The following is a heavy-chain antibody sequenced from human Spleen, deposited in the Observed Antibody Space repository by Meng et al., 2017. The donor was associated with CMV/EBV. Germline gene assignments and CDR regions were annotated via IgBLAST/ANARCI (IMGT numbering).Heavy chain of an antibody. Sequence: ASVKVSCKASGYTFTSYYMHWVRQAPGQGLEWMGIINPSGGSTSYAQKFQGRVTMTRDTSTSTVYMELSSLRSEDTAVYYCARPYSSSSGSGEEQLNYYYYGMDVWGQGTTVTVSS. CDR3: ARPYSSSSGSGEEQLNYYYYGMDV. V-gene: IGHV1-46*01. J-gene: IGHJ6*02. CDR2: INPSGGST. CDR1: GYTFTSYY. D-gene: IGHD6-6*01.